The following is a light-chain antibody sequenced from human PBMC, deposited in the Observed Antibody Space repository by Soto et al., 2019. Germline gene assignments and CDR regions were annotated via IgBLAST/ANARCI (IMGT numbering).Light chain of an antibody. CDR3: QQLIAYPLT. J-gene: IGKJ4*01. Sequence: IQLTQSPSSLSASVGDRVTITCRASQGVSRYLAWYQQKPGKTPKLLISLTSTLQSGVPSRFSGGASGTEFTLTISSLQPGDFATYYCQQLIAYPLTFGGGTKVQIK. V-gene: IGKV1-9*01. CDR1: QGVSRY. CDR2: LTS.